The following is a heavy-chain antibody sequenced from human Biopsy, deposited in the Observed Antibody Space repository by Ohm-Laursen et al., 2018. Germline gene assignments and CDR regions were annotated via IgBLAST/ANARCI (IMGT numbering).Heavy chain of an antibody. CDR2: ISGSGSTT. CDR1: GFTFNIYA. Sequence: SLRLSCAASGFTFNIYAMNWVRQAPGKGLEWVSTISGSGSTTYYADSVKGRFTISRDNSKNTLYLQMNSLRAEDTAVYYCAKDHCSGGTCYSDGPVFDFWGQGTLVTVSS. J-gene: IGHJ4*02. D-gene: IGHD2-15*01. CDR3: AKDHCSGGTCYSDGPVFDF. V-gene: IGHV3-23*01.